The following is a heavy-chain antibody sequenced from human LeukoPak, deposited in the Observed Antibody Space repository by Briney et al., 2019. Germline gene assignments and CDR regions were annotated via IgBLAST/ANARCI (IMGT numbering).Heavy chain of an antibody. Sequence: ASVKVSCKASGYTFTGYYMHWVRQAPGQGLEWMGWINPNSGGTNYAQKFQGRVTMTRDTSISIAYMELSRLRSDDTAVYYCARDHDDILTGYYMADYWGQGTLVTVSS. CDR1: GYTFTGYY. D-gene: IGHD3-9*01. CDR3: ARDHDDILTGYYMADY. J-gene: IGHJ4*02. V-gene: IGHV1-2*02. CDR2: INPNSGGT.